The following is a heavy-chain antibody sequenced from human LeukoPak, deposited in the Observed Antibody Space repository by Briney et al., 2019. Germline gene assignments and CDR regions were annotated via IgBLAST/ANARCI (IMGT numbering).Heavy chain of an antibody. Sequence: SVKVSCKASGYTFTSYDINWVRQATGQGLEWTGSMNLNSGNRRYAQKVQGRVTMTRNTSIRTAYMELSSLRSEHTAVYYCARGLGGTGSGSHYWGQGTLVTVSS. V-gene: IGHV1-8*01. J-gene: IGHJ4*02. CDR3: ARGLGGTGSGSHY. CDR2: MNLNSGNR. D-gene: IGHD6-19*01. CDR1: GYTFTSYD.